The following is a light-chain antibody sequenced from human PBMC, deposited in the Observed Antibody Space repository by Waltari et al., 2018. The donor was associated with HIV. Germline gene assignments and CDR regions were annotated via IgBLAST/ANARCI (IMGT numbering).Light chain of an antibody. J-gene: IGLJ1*01. CDR1: RGDVGGYNY. V-gene: IGLV2-14*01. CDR3: SSYTTSSTPYV. Sequence: QSALTQPASVSGSPGQSITISCTGTRGDVGGYNYVSWYQQYPGKAPKLIIYEVNNRPSGVSDRFSGSKSGNTASLTISGLQAEDEADYYCSSYTTSSTPYVLGTGTTVTVL. CDR2: EVN.